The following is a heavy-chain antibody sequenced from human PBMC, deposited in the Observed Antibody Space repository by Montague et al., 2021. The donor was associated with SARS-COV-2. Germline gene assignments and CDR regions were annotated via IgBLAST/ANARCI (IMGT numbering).Heavy chain of an antibody. Sequence: SETPSLTCSVSGGSIGTNYWSWIRQPPGGGLEWIGYAYHNGRTNYNPSLRGRVTMSLDTSKNQFSLNVTSVAAADTAVYHCARSRFVVVPAAMSFGHSYFDPWGQGRLVTVSS. J-gene: IGHJ5*02. V-gene: IGHV4-59*01. CDR2: AYHNGRT. D-gene: IGHD2-2*01. CDR1: GGSIGTNY. CDR3: ARSRFVVVPAAMSFGHSYFDP.